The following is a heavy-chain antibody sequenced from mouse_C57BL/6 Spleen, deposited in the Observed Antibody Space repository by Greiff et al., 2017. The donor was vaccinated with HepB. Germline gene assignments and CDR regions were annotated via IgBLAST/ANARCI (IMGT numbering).Heavy chain of an antibody. V-gene: IGHV5-16*01. CDR1: GFTFSDYY. CDR2: INYDGSST. Sequence: EVQRVESEGGLVQPGSSMKLSCTASGFTFSDYYMAWVRQVPEKGLEWVANINYDGSSTYYLDSLKSRFIISRDNAKNILYLQMSSLKSEDTATYYCARDREDNYFDYWGQGTTLTVSS. D-gene: IGHD3-1*01. J-gene: IGHJ2*01. CDR3: ARDREDNYFDY.